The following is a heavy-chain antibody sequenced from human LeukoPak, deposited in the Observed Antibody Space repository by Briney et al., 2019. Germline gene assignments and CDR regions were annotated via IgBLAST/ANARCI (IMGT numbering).Heavy chain of an antibody. V-gene: IGHV4-39*01. CDR3: ARHGGYCTSTTCFLSWFHP. CDR2: IYYSGST. Sequence: SETLSLTCIVSGASISSSSYHWGLVRQPPGKDLEWIGSIYYSGSTYYNPSLKSRVTVSVDTSKNQFSLRLTSVTAADTAVYYCARHGGYCTSTTCFLSWFHPWGQGTLVTVSS. J-gene: IGHJ5*02. D-gene: IGHD2-2*01. CDR1: GASISSSSYH.